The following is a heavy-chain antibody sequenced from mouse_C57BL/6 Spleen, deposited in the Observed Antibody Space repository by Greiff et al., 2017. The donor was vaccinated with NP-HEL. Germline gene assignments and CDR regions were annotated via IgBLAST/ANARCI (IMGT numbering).Heavy chain of an antibody. J-gene: IGHJ2*01. CDR1: GYAFTNYL. Sequence: VPLQQSGAELVRPGTSVKVSCQASGYAFTNYLLERVKQRPGQGLEWIGVINPGSGGTNYNEKFKGKATLTADKSSSTAYMQHISLTSEDSAVYVCARDYYYGSSHYFDYWGQGTTLTVSS. D-gene: IGHD1-1*01. CDR3: ARDYYYGSSHYFDY. V-gene: IGHV1-54*01. CDR2: INPGSGGT.